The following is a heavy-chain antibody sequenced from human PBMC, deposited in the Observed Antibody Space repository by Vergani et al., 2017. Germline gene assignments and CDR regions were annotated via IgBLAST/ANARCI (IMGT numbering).Heavy chain of an antibody. CDR1: GASIRSSNYY. Sequence: QLQLQESGPGLVKPSATLSLTCSVSGASIRSSNYYWGWIRQPPGKGLEWIASIYYSGSTYYNPSLKSRVTISEDTSKNQFSLKLSSVTAADTAVYFCARHSTVEWLVKLGWIVPWGQGILVTVSS. D-gene: IGHD6-19*01. J-gene: IGHJ5*02. V-gene: IGHV4-39*01. CDR2: IYYSGST. CDR3: ARHSTVEWLVKLGWIVP.